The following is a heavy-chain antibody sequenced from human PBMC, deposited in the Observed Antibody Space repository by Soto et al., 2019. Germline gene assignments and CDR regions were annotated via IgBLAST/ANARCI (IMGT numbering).Heavy chain of an antibody. CDR1: GYTFTSYG. D-gene: IGHD3-22*01. J-gene: IGHJ3*02. Sequence: GXSVKVSCKASGYTFTSYGISWVRQAPGQGLEWMGWISAYNGNTNYAQKLQGRVTMTTDTSTSTAYMELRSLRSDDTAVYYCARQTMDYDSSGYYLSAFDIWGQGSMVTVSS. CDR3: ARQTMDYDSSGYYLSAFDI. CDR2: ISAYNGNT. V-gene: IGHV1-18*04.